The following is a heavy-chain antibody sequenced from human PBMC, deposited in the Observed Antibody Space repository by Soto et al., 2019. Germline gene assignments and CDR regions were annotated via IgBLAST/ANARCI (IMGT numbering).Heavy chain of an antibody. Sequence: EVQLVESGGDLVQPGGSLRLSCAASGFTFSNYWMHWVRQAPGKGLVWVSRINSDGSTTGNADSVKGRFTISSDNAKNTLYLQMNSLRAEDTAVYYCVRGSVYNWRGDYWGQGTLVTVSS. J-gene: IGHJ4*02. V-gene: IGHV3-74*01. CDR1: GFTFSNYW. CDR3: VRGSVYNWRGDY. D-gene: IGHD1-20*01. CDR2: INSDGSTT.